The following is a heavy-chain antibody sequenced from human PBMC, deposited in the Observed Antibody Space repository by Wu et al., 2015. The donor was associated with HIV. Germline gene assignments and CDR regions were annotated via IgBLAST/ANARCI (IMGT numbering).Heavy chain of an antibody. V-gene: IGHV1-2*02. CDR3: ARGEDYYDSSGYLISWFDP. CDR1: GYTFTGYY. D-gene: IGHD3-22*01. CDR2: INPNSGGT. J-gene: IGHJ5*02. Sequence: QVQLVQSGAEVKKPGASVKVSCKASGYTFTGYYMHWVRQAPGQGLEWMGWINPNSGGTNYAQKFQGRVTMTRDTSISTAYMELSRLRSDDTAVYYCARGEDYYDSSGYLISWFDPWGQGTLVTVSS.